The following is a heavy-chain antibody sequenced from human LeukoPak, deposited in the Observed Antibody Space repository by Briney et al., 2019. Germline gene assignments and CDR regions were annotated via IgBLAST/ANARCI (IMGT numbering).Heavy chain of an antibody. CDR3: ARDYYDFWSGYPSDAFDI. CDR1: GGSISSSSSY. V-gene: IGHV4-39*07. J-gene: IGHJ3*02. Sequence: SETLSLTCTVSGGSISSSSSYWGWIRQPPGKGLEWIGSIHYSGNTYYNPSLKSRVTMSVDTSKNQFSLKLSSVTAADTAVYYCARDYYDFWSGYPSDAFDIWGQGTMVTVSS. D-gene: IGHD3-3*01. CDR2: IHYSGNT.